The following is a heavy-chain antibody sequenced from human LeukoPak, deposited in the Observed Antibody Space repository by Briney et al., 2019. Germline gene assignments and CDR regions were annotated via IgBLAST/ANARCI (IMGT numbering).Heavy chain of an antibody. CDR1: GDSINSHSYY. D-gene: IGHD5-24*01. J-gene: IGHJ4*02. CDR2: VYYDGTS. V-gene: IGHV4-39*01. CDR3: VRHISTNTGYFDS. Sequence: SETLSLTCTVSGDSINSHSYYWGWIRQPPGKGLEWIGSVYYDGTSNSNPSLKSRVAVFVDPSRDQFSLDLSFVTAADTALYYCVRHISTNTGYFDSCGQGTLVSVSS.